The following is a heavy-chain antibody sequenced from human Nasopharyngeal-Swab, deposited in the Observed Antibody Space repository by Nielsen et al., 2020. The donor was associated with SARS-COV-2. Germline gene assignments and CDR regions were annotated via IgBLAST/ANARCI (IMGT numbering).Heavy chain of an antibody. D-gene: IGHD2-15*01. CDR1: GFIFSDSA. CDR3: TRCGGSCYTGKDY. CDR2: IRSKGNSYAT. V-gene: IGHV3-73*01. Sequence: GESLKIAWAASGFIFSDSAIHWVRQASGKGLEWVGRIRSKGNSYATAYAASVKGRFTISRDDSKNTAYLQMNSLITEDTAVYYCTRCGGSCYTGKDYWGQGTLVTVSS. J-gene: IGHJ4*02.